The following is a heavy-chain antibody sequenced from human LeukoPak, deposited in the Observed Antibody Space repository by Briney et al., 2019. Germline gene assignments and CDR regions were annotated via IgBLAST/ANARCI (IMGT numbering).Heavy chain of an antibody. Sequence: ASVKVSCKASGSTFTAYYMHWVRQAPGQGLEWMGWINPNSGDTSYAQKFQGRATMTGDASISTAYMELSRLRSDDTAVYYCVTSADSGYDLFPDYWGQGTLVTVSS. CDR3: VTSADSGYDLFPDY. D-gene: IGHD5-12*01. CDR2: INPNSGDT. J-gene: IGHJ4*02. CDR1: GSTFTAYY. V-gene: IGHV1-2*02.